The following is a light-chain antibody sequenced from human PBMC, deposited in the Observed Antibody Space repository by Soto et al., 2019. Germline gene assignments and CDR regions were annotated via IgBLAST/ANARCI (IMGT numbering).Light chain of an antibody. CDR2: EVS. V-gene: IGLV2-14*01. CDR1: SSDVGGYNY. Sequence: QSALTQPDSVSGSPGQSITISCTGTSSDVGGYNYVSWYQQHPGKAPKLMIYEVSNRPSGVSNRFSGSKSGNTASLTISGVQAEDEADYYCSSYTSSSTPYVFGTGTKLTVL. J-gene: IGLJ1*01. CDR3: SSYTSSSTPYV.